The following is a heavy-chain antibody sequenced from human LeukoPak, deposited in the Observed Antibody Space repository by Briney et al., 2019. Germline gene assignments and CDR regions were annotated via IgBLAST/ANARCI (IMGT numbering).Heavy chain of an antibody. D-gene: IGHD3-22*01. J-gene: IGHJ4*02. CDR1: GFTFKTYW. Sequence: PGGSLRLSCAASGFTFKTYWMHWVRRAPGKGLVWVSRINPDGRTTNYADSVKGRFTISRDNAKNTLYLQMNSLRVEDTATYYCAKVDGSGNSVFDYWGQGTLVPVSS. CDR3: AKVDGSGNSVFDY. V-gene: IGHV3-74*01. CDR2: INPDGRTT.